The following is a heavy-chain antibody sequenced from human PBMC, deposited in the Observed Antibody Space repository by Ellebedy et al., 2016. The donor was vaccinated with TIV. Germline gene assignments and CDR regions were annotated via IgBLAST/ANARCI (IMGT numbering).Heavy chain of an antibody. CDR1: GGSISSYY. CDR3: ARSSSGWYIS. D-gene: IGHD6-19*01. J-gene: IGHJ5*02. CDR2: IYYSGST. Sequence: MPSETLSLTCTVSGGSISSYYWSWIRQPPGKGLEWIGYIYYSGSTNYNPSLKSRVTISVDTSKNQFSLKLSSVTAADTAVYYCARSSSGWYISWGQGTLVTVSS. V-gene: IGHV4-59*08.